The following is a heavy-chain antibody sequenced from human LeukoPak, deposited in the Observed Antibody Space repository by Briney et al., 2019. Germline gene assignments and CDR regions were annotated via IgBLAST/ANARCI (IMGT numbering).Heavy chain of an antibody. CDR1: GVAFRTYW. Sequence: RGSLRLSWAESGVAFRTYWMGSLRHAPRKGLEWVANINPGGSEKYYADSGKGRFIIVRDDAKNSLYLQVDSLRAEDTAVYTCARWGLAYAIDYWGQGTLVTVSS. V-gene: IGHV3-7*01. CDR2: INPGGSEK. CDR3: ARWGLAYAIDY. D-gene: IGHD2-8*01. J-gene: IGHJ4*02.